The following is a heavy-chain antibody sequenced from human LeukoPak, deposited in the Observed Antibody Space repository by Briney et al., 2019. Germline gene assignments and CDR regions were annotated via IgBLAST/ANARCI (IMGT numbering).Heavy chain of an antibody. CDR3: AKDLRWLVNYYYGMDV. CDR1: GFTFSNYG. Sequence: GGSLRLSCAASGFTFSNYGIHWVRQAPGKGLEWVAFIRYDGSNKYYADSVKGRFTISRDNSKNTLYLQMNSLRAEDTAVYYCAKDLRWLVNYYYGMDVWGQGTTVTVSS. J-gene: IGHJ6*02. V-gene: IGHV3-30*02. CDR2: IRYDGSNK. D-gene: IGHD6-19*01.